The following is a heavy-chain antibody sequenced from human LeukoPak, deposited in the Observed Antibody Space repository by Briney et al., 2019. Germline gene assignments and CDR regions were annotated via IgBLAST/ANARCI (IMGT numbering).Heavy chain of an antibody. J-gene: IGHJ4*02. Sequence: GGSLRLSCAASGFTFSSYWMSWVRQAPGKGLEWVANIKQDGGEKFYVDSVKGRFTISRDNAKSSLYLQMNSLRAEDTAVYYCARDQYCSGGSCPTELYYFDYWGQGTLVTVSS. CDR2: IKQDGGEK. V-gene: IGHV3-7*01. CDR1: GFTFSSYW. D-gene: IGHD2-15*01. CDR3: ARDQYCSGGSCPTELYYFDY.